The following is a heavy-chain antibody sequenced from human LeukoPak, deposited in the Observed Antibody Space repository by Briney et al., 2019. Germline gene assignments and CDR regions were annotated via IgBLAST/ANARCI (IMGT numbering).Heavy chain of an antibody. V-gene: IGHV4-31*11. J-gene: IGHJ4*02. CDR3: ARDVARRGFDY. D-gene: IGHD2-21*01. Sequence: PSETLSLTCAVYGGSFSGYYWSWIRQHPGKGLEWIGYIYYSGSTYYNPSLKSRVTISVDTSKNQFSLKLSSVTAADTAVYYCARDVARRGFDYWGQGTLVTVSS. CDR1: GGSFSGYY. CDR2: IYYSGST.